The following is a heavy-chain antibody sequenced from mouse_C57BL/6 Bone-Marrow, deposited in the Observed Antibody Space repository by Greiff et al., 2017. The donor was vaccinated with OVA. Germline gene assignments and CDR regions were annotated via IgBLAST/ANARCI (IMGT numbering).Heavy chain of an antibody. CDR3: ASFYYYGSDY. D-gene: IGHD1-1*01. J-gene: IGHJ2*01. Sequence: DVQLQESGPGLVKPSQSLSLTCSVTGYSITSGYYWNWIRQFPGNKLEWMGYISYDGSNNYNPSLKNRISITRDTSKNQFFLKLNSVTTEDTATYYCASFYYYGSDYWGQGTTLTVSS. CDR2: ISYDGSN. CDR1: GYSITSGYY. V-gene: IGHV3-6*01.